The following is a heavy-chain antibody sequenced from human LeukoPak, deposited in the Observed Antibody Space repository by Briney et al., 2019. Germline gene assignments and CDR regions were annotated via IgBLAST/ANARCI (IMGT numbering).Heavy chain of an antibody. Sequence: GGSLRLSCAASGFIFSSHGMHWVRQAPGKGLEWVAVISYDGSNKYYADSVKGRFTISRDNSKNTLYLQLNSLRAVDTAVYYCARDNDQQLILAAFFYFDYWGQGTLVTVSS. CDR1: GFIFSSHG. CDR2: ISYDGSNK. V-gene: IGHV3-30*03. J-gene: IGHJ4*02. D-gene: IGHD2-2*01. CDR3: ARDNDQQLILAAFFYFDY.